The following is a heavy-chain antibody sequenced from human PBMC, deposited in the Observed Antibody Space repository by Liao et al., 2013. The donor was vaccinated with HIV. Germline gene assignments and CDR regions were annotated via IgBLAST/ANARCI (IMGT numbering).Heavy chain of an antibody. J-gene: IGHJ4*02. CDR2: IYVSGST. D-gene: IGHD5-24*01. Sequence: QVQLQESGPGLVKPSETLSLTCTVSGGPVNTYYWSWIRQPAGKGLEWIGRIYVSGSTNYNPSLGSRVTIFLDTSKNHVSLIVDSVTAADTAMYYCAMTRDGYSVHSWGRGIQVIVSS. V-gene: IGHV4-4*07. CDR1: GGPVNTYY. CDR3: AMTRDGYSVHS.